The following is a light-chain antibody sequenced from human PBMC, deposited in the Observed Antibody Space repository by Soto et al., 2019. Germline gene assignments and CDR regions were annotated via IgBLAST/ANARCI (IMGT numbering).Light chain of an antibody. CDR3: QQYNSYSWT. V-gene: IGKV1-5*01. CDR1: QSISSW. Sequence: DIQMTQSPSTLSASVGDRVTITCRASQSISSWLAWYQQKPGKAPKLLIYDASSLKSGVPSRFSGSGSGTEFTLTISSLQPDDFATYYCQQYNSYSWTFGQGTMVDVK. J-gene: IGKJ1*01. CDR2: DAS.